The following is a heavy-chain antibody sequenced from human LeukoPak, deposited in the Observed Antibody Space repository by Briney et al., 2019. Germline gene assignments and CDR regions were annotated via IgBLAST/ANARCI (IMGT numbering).Heavy chain of an antibody. CDR2: ISYDGSNK. D-gene: IGHD3-22*01. V-gene: IGHV3-30*03. CDR1: GFTFSSYG. Sequence: GGSLRLSCAASGFTFSSYGMHWVRQAPGKGLEWVAVISYDGSNKYYADSVKGRFTISRDNSKNTLYLQMNSLKTEDTAVYYCTTGGYYDSSGPDYWGQGTLVTVSS. J-gene: IGHJ4*02. CDR3: TTGGYYDSSGPDY.